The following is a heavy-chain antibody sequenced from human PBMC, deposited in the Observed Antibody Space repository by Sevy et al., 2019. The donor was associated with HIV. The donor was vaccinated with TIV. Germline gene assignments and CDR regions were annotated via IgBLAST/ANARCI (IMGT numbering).Heavy chain of an antibody. Sequence: GGSLRLSCAVSGFTFSNYWMSWVRQAPGKGLECVANINQDGGEKYYLDSVKGRFFVSRDNAKNSLYLQMDSLRAEDTAVYYCAREQIPGDKPDYFDYWGQGTLVTVSS. J-gene: IGHJ4*02. CDR2: INQDGGEK. V-gene: IGHV3-7*01. CDR3: AREQIPGDKPDYFDY. D-gene: IGHD1-20*01. CDR1: GFTFSNYW.